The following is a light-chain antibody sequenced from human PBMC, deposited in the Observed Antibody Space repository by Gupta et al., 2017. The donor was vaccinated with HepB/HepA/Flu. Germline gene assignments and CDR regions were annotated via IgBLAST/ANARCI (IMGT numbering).Light chain of an antibody. CDR3: SSYRSGDTLV. V-gene: IGLV2-14*03. Sequence: QSALTQPASVSGSPGQSIAISCTGTSSDVGGYNYVSWYQQHPGKAPKVMIYDVNNRPSGVSNRFSGSKSGNTASLSISGLQEEDEADYYCSSYRSGDTLVFGGGTKLTVL. J-gene: IGLJ3*02. CDR1: SSDVGGYNY. CDR2: DVN.